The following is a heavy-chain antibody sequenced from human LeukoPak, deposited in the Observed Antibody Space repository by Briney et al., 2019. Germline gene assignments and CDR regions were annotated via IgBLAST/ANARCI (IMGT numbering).Heavy chain of an antibody. CDR2: ISSSSSTI. D-gene: IGHD3-3*01. J-gene: IGHJ6*03. V-gene: IGHV3-48*01. CDR3: ARVYDFWSGYLPGYYYYMDV. CDR1: GFTFSSYS. Sequence: GGSLRLSCAASGFTFSSYSMNWVRQAPGKGLEWVSYISSSSSTIYYADSVKGRFTISRDNAKNSLYLQMNSLRAEDTAVYYCARVYDFWSGYLPGYYYYMDVWGKGTTVTVSS.